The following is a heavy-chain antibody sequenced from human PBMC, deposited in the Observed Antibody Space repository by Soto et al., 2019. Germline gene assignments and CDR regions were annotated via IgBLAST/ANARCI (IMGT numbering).Heavy chain of an antibody. J-gene: IGHJ5*02. CDR2: INHSGST. V-gene: IGHV4-34*01. CDR1: GGSFSGYY. Sequence: QVQLQQWGAGLLKPSETLSLTCAVYGGSFSGYYWSWIRQPPGKGLEWIGEINHSGSTNSNPSLKMRVTISVDTAKNQFSLKLSSRTAADTAVYYCARGEGDAYISIWYGGQVDWFDPWGQGTLVTVSS. CDR3: ARGEGDAYISIWYGGQVDWFDP. D-gene: IGHD6-13*01.